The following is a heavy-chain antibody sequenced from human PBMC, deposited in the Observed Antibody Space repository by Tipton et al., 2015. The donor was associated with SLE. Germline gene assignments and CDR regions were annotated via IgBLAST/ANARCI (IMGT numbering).Heavy chain of an antibody. V-gene: IGHV4-30-2*01. J-gene: IGHJ4*02. CDR2: IFHSGIT. CDR1: GASIGSGGYS. CDR3: ATDLFRGYTSGWGPGY. D-gene: IGHD6-19*01. Sequence: TLSLTCAVSGASIGSGGYSWNWIRQPPGKGLQWIGYIFHSGITYYNPSLKSRVTMSVDRSKNQFSLRLTSVTAADTAVYYCATDLFRGYTSGWGPGYWGQGTLVTVSS.